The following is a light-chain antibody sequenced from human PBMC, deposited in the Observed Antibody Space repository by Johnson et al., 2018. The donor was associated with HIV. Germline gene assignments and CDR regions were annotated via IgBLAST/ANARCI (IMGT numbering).Light chain of an antibody. Sequence: QSVLTQPPSVSAASGQRVDISCSGSSSNIENNYLSWYQQLPHTAPRLLISDNNKRPSGIPDRFSGSKSGPSATLSITGLQTGDEADYYCGIWQTSLSTAGVFGAGTKVTVL. CDR3: GIWQTSLSTAGV. J-gene: IGLJ1*01. CDR2: DNN. V-gene: IGLV1-51*01. CDR1: SSNIENNY.